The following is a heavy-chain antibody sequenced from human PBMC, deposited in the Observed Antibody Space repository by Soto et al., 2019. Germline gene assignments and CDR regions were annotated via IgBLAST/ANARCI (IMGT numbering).Heavy chain of an antibody. Sequence: PGGSLRLSCAASGFTFSTYAMNWVRQAPGKGLEWVSVISGSGGRTYYADSVRGSFTISRDNSKNTLYRQMNSRRAEDTAVYYCAKGGHYVGGVQSVYWYCDLWGRGTLVTVSS. D-gene: IGHD3-16*01. CDR1: GFTFSTYA. V-gene: IGHV3-23*01. J-gene: IGHJ2*01. CDR2: ISGSGGRT. CDR3: AKGGHYVGGVQSVYWYCDL.